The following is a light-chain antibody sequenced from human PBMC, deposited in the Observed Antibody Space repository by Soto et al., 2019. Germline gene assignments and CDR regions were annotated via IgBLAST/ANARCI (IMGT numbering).Light chain of an antibody. CDR2: TAS. J-gene: IGKJ5*01. CDR1: QDIITW. V-gene: IGKV1-12*01. CDR3: QQTDSFPIT. Sequence: DIKMTQSPSSVTASVGHRVTITCRASQDIITWLAWYQQKPGKAPNLLIYTASNLQSGVPSRFSGSGSGTHFTLTISSLQPEDFGTYYCQQTDSFPITCGQGTRLEIK.